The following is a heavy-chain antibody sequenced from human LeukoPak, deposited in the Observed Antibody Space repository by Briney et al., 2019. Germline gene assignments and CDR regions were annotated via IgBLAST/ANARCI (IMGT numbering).Heavy chain of an antibody. CDR3: ARGPRPVYYYYYYMDV. D-gene: IGHD4-11*01. V-gene: IGHV1-69*05. CDR2: IIPIFGTA. Sequence: ASVKVSCKASGGTFSSYAISWVRQAPRPGLEWMGGIIPIFGTANYAQKFQGRVTITTDESTSTAYMELSSLRSEDTAVYYCARGPRPVYYYYYYMDVWGKGTTVTVSS. CDR1: GGTFSSYA. J-gene: IGHJ6*03.